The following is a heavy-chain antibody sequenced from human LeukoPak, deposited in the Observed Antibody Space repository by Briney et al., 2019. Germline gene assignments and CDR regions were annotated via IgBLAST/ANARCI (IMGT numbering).Heavy chain of an antibody. D-gene: IGHD3-10*01. Sequence: GGSLRLSCAASGFTFSSYAMHWVRQAPGKGLEWVAVISYDGSNKYYADSVKGRFTISRDNSKNTLYLQMHSLRAEDTAVYYCAREGGNYYAEYFQHWGQGTLVTVSS. CDR2: ISYDGSNK. V-gene: IGHV3-30*04. J-gene: IGHJ1*01. CDR1: GFTFSSYA. CDR3: AREGGNYYAEYFQH.